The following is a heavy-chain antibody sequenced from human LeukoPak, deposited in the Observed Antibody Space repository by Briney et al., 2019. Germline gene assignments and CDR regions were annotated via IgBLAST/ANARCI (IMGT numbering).Heavy chain of an antibody. J-gene: IGHJ4*02. D-gene: IGHD3-10*01. V-gene: IGHV3-23*01. CDR1: GFTFSSYA. Sequence: HPGGSLRLSCAASGFTFSSYAMSWVRQAPGKGLEWVSAISGSGGSTYYADSVKGRFTISRDNSKNTLYLQMNSLRAEDTAVYYCAKRRFGELEFDYWGQGTLVTVSS. CDR3: AKRRFGELEFDY. CDR2: ISGSGGST.